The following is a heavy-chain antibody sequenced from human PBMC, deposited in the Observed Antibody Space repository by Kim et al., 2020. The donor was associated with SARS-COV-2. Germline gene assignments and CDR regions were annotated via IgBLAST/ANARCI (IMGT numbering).Heavy chain of an antibody. CDR3: AGTNNLDS. CDR2: GVNT. V-gene: IGHV3-23*01. D-gene: IGHD1-7*01. J-gene: IGHJ4*02. Sequence: GVNTFYADTGKGRFTISKDTSKNTLYLQMNSPRAEDTALYYCAGTNNLDSWGQGTLVTVTS.